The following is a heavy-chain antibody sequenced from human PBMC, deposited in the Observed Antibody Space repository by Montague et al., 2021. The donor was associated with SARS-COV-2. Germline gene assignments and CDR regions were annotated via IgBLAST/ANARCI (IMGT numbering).Heavy chain of an antibody. V-gene: IGHV4-34*01. D-gene: IGHD2-2*02. CDR3: ARLGEGVVPAPILGVGPYYSYFYMDV. J-gene: IGHJ6*03. CDR2: ISHSGSA. Sequence: SETLSLTCAVYGGPFSGYYWNWIRQPPGKGLEWMGEISHSGSANYNPSLKRRVTISVDTSKNQFSLKLNSVAAADTAVYYCARLGEGVVPAPILGVGPYYSYFYMDVWGKGATVTVS. CDR1: GGPFSGYY.